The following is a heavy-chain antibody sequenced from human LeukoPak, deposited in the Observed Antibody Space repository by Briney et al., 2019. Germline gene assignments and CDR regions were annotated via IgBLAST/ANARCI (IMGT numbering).Heavy chain of an antibody. V-gene: IGHV1-69*01. J-gene: IGHJ3*02. CDR3: ARAITRGADAFDI. CDR2: ILPIFGTA. CDR1: GGTFSSYA. D-gene: IGHD1-26*01. Sequence: SVKVSCKASGGTFSSYAISWVRQAPGQGLEWMGGILPIFGTANYAQKFQGRVTITADESTSTAYMELSSLRSEDTAVYYCARAITRGADAFDIWGQGTMVTVSS.